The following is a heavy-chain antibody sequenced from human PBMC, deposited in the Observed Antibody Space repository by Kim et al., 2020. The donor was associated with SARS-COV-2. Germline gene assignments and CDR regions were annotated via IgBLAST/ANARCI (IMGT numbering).Heavy chain of an antibody. CDR2: ISDSGVRT. J-gene: IGHJ4*02. CDR3: EASDY. Sequence: ISDSGVRTHYADSVKGRFIIARDNSKRTLFLQMNSLRAEDTAVYYCEASDYWGQGSLVTVSS. V-gene: IGHV3-23*01.